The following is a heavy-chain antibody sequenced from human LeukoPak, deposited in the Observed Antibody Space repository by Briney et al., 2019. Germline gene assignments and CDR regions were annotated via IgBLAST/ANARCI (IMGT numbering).Heavy chain of an antibody. CDR2: IYYSGST. V-gene: IGHV4-39*01. J-gene: IGHJ6*03. CDR1: GGSISSSSYY. Sequence: PSETLSLTCTVSGGSISSSSYYWGWIRQPPGKGLEWIGSIYYSGSTYYNPSLKSRVTISVDTSKNQFSLKLSSVTAADTAVYYCARTYYYDSSGYPEDYYYYMDVWGKGTTVTISS. CDR3: ARTYYYDSSGYPEDYYYYMDV. D-gene: IGHD3-22*01.